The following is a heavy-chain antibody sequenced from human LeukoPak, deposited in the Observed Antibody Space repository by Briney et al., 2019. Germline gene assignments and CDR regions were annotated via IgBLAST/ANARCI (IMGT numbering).Heavy chain of an antibody. CDR2: FDRNCRVQ. D-gene: IGHD3-10*01. V-gene: IGHV3-7*01. CDR3: TGGSDKLLSGEYYYYMDV. CDR1: GSTTHYW. J-gene: IGHJ6*03. Sequence: GRSLRLSCTASGSTTHYWLNWSRQSQGKGLGWVANFDRNCRVQHYVDSVEGRFTTSRDSAKNSLALQMHSLRAEDTAVYYCTGGSDKLLSGEYYYYMDVWGTGTTVTVSS.